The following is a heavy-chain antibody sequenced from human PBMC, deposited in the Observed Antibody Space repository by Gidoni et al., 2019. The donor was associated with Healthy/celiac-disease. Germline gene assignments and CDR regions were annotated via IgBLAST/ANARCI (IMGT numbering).Heavy chain of an antibody. D-gene: IGHD2-21*02. CDR1: TCGGYY. CDR3: ARGLGVVVTALYFDY. V-gene: IGHV4-31*02. CDR2: IYYSGST. Sequence: TCGGYYWSWIRQHPGKGLEWIGYIYYSGSTYYNPSLKSRVTISVDTSKNQFSLKLSSVIAADTAVYYCARGLGVVVTALYFDYWGQRTLVTVSS. J-gene: IGHJ4*02.